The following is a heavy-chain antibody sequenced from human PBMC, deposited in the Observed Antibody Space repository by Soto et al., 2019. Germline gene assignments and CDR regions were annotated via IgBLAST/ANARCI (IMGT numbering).Heavy chain of an antibody. V-gene: IGHV1-69*13. D-gene: IGHD3-3*01. J-gene: IGHJ5*02. CDR2: IIPIFGTA. Sequence: GASVKVSCKASGGTFSSYAISWVRQAPGQGLEWMGGIIPIFGTANYAQKFQGRVTITADESTSTAYMELSSLRSEDTAVYYCARDERFLEYDNWFDPWGQGTLVTVSS. CDR3: ARDERFLEYDNWFDP. CDR1: GGTFSSYA.